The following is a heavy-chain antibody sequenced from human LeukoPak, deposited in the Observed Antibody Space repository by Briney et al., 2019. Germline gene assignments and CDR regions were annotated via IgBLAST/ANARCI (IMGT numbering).Heavy chain of an antibody. CDR3: TTDRSRYYDSSGYLDAFDI. V-gene: IGHV3-15*01. CDR1: GFTFSNAW. J-gene: IGHJ3*02. CDR2: IKSKTDGGTT. Sequence: KPGGSLRLSSAASGFTFSNAWMSWVRQAPGKGLEWVARIKSKTDGGTTDYAAPVKGRFTISRDDSKNTLYLQMNSLKTEDTAVYYCTTDRSRYYDSSGYLDAFDIWGQGTMVTVSS. D-gene: IGHD3-22*01.